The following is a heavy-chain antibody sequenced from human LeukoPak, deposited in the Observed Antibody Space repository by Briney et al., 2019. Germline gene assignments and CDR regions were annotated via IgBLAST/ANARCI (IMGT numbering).Heavy chain of an antibody. V-gene: IGHV3-21*01. J-gene: IGHJ4*02. CDR2: ISATSSYI. CDR1: GFTFSTYT. Sequence: PGGSLRLSCAASGFTFSTYTMNWVRQAPGKGLERVSSISATSSYIYYADSAKGRFTISRDNAKSSLFLQLNSLRAEDTAVYYCARGHHGSGSYSSWGQGTLVTVSS. D-gene: IGHD3-10*01. CDR3: ARGHHGSGSYSS.